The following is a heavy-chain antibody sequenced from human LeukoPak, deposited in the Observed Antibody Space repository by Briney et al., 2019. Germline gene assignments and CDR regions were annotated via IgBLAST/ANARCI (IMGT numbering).Heavy chain of an antibody. CDR1: GFTFSDFA. CDR3: SRDSHGDDVFDY. Sequence: GGSLTLSCKVSGFTFSDFAMTWVRQAPGKGLEWVGFIRRRSYSGTPGYAASVRARFTISIDDSKNIAFLQMNNLKTEDTAIYYCSRDSHGDDVFDYWGQGAVVTVSS. CDR2: IRRRSYSGTP. D-gene: IGHD3-3*01. V-gene: IGHV3-49*04. J-gene: IGHJ4*02.